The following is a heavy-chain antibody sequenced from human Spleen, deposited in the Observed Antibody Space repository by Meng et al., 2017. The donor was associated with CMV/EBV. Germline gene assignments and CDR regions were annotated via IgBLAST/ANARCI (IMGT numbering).Heavy chain of an antibody. CDR2: IYWDDDK. J-gene: IGHJ4*02. V-gene: IGHV2-5*02. CDR3: AHREYQLIWDY. Sequence: QIPLTESGPTLVKPTQTLTLTCPFSGCSLSTSGVGVGWIRQPPGKALEWLALIYWDDDKRYSPSLKSRLTISKDTSKNQVVLTMSNMDPVETATYYCAHREYQLIWDYWGQGTLVTVSS. D-gene: IGHD6-6*01. CDR1: GCSLSTSGVG.